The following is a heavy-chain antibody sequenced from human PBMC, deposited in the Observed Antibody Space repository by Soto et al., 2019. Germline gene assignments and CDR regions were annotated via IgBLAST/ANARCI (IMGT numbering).Heavy chain of an antibody. CDR1: DGSFSGYY. Sequence: SGTLSLSXTVSDGSFSGYYWSWIRQPPGKGLEWIGDIDHSGSTHYSPSLKSRVTMSVDTSKNQFSLHLTSVTAADTDLYYSSRGRPPGFWGQGTLVTVS. CDR2: IDHSGST. D-gene: IGHD3-10*01. J-gene: IGHJ4*02. CDR3: SRGRPPGF. V-gene: IGHV4-34*01.